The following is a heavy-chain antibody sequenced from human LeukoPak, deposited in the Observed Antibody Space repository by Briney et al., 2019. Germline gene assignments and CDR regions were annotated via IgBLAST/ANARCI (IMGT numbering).Heavy chain of an antibody. CDR3: TKESATGSRYSFDY. J-gene: IGHJ4*02. D-gene: IGHD2-15*01. Sequence: GTSLRLSCAASGFTFSSHGIHWVRQAPGKGLEWVAVVSSDGGTTYYADSVKGRFTISRDNSKNTLYLHMNSLRGEDTAIYYCTKESATGSRYSFDYWGQGNLVTVSS. V-gene: IGHV3-30*18. CDR1: GFTFSSHG. CDR2: VSSDGGTT.